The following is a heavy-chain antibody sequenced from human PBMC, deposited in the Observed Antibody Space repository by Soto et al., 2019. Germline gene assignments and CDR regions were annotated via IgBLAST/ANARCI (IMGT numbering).Heavy chain of an antibody. CDR3: ARDPRPRGGAIDCSAP. CDR1: GGTFSSYT. J-gene: IGHJ5*02. Sequence: SVKVSCKASGGTFSSYTISWVRQAPGQGLEWMGRIIPILGIANYAQKFQGRVTITADKSTSTAYMELSSLRSEDTAVYYCARDPRPRGGAIDCSAPGAQGPLVPVS. V-gene: IGHV1-69*04. D-gene: IGHD3-10*01. CDR2: IIPILGIA.